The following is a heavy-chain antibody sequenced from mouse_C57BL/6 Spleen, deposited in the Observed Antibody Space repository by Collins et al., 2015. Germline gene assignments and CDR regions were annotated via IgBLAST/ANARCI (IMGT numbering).Heavy chain of an antibody. D-gene: IGHD4-1*01. CDR3: AKNWNWDYYAMDY. CDR2: IWRGGST. CDR1: GFSLTSYG. J-gene: IGHJ4*01. V-gene: IGHV2-5*01. Sequence: VQLKQSGPGLVQPSQSLSITCTVSGFSLTSYGVHWVRQSPGKGLEWLGVIWRGGSTDYNAAFMSRLSITKDNSKSQVFFKMNSLQSDDTAIYYCAKNWNWDYYAMDYWGQGTSVTVSS.